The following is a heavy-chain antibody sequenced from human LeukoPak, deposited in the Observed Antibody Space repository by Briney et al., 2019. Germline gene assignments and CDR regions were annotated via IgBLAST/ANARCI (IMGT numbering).Heavy chain of an antibody. Sequence: SETLSLTCTVSGGSISSSYWSWIRQPPGKGLEWIGYTYYSGSTNYNPSLKSRVTMSVDTSKNQFSLNLSSVTAADTAVYYCARGPYSSRYDYWGQGTVVTVSS. J-gene: IGHJ4*02. CDR2: TYYSGST. CDR1: GGSISSSY. D-gene: IGHD6-13*01. V-gene: IGHV4-59*01. CDR3: ARGPYSSRYDY.